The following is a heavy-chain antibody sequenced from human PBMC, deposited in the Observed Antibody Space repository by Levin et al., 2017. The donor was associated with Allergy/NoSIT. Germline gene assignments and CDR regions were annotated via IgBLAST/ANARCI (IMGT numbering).Heavy chain of an antibody. V-gene: IGHV1-2*02. D-gene: IGHD3-22*01. CDR3: ARVGTYYYDSNVFRGLYDAFDI. CDR1: GYTFTGYY. CDR2: INPNSGGT. J-gene: IGHJ3*02. Sequence: GESLKISCKASGYTFTGYYMHWVRQAPGQGLEWMGWINPNSGGTNYAQKFQGRVTMTRDTSISTAYMELSRLRSDDTAVYYCARVGTYYYDSNVFRGLYDAFDIWGQGTMVTVSS.